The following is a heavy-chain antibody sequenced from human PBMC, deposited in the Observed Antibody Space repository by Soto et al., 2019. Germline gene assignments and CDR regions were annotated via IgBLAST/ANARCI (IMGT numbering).Heavy chain of an antibody. CDR1: GFTFSSYG. J-gene: IGHJ6*02. CDR2: IWYDGSNK. CDR3: AREAGQLYGMDV. V-gene: IGHV3-33*01. D-gene: IGHD6-13*01. Sequence: PGGSLRLSCAASGFTFSSYGMHWVRQAPGKGLEWVAVIWYDGSNKYYADSVKGRFTISRDNSKNTLYLQMNSLRAEDTAVYYCAREAGQLYGMDVWGQGTTVTVS.